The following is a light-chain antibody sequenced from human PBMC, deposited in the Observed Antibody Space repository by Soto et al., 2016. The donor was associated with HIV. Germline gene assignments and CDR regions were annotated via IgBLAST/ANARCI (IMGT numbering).Light chain of an antibody. Sequence: AIRMTQSPSSLSASTGDRVNITCRASQGISNYLAWYQQKPGKAPKLLIYVASTLQSGVPPRFSGSGSGTDFTLTISCLQSEDFATYYCQQYYSYPPTFGQGTKLEIK. CDR3: QQYYSYPPT. V-gene: IGKV1-8*01. J-gene: IGKJ2*01. CDR1: QGISNY. CDR2: VAS.